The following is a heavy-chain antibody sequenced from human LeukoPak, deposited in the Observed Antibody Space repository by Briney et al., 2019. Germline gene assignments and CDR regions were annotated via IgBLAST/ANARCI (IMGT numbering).Heavy chain of an antibody. V-gene: IGHV4-59*01. CDR3: ARDGIAVAGSYWYFDL. Sequence: SETLSLTCTVSGDSISSYYWSWIRQPPGKGLEWIGYIYYSGSTNYNPSLKSRVTISVDTSKNQFSLKLSSVTAADMAVYYCARDGIAVAGSYWYFDLWGRGTLVTVSS. D-gene: IGHD6-19*01. CDR2: IYYSGST. J-gene: IGHJ2*01. CDR1: GDSISSYY.